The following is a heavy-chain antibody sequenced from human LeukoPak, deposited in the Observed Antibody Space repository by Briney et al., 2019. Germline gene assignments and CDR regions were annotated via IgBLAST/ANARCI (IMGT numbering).Heavy chain of an antibody. CDR2: IIPIFGTA. D-gene: IGHD1/OR15-1a*01. J-gene: IGHJ4*02. V-gene: IGHV1-69*13. CDR3: AREFTGTHGYDY. Sequence: GASVKVSCKASGVTFISYAISWVRQAPGQGLEWMGGIIPIFGTANYAQKFQGRVTITADESTSTAYMELSSLRSEDTAVYYCAREFTGTHGYDYWGQGTLVTVSS. CDR1: GVTFISYA.